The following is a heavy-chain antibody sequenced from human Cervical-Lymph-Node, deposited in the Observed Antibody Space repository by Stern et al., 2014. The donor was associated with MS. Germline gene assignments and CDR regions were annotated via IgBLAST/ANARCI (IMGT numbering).Heavy chain of an antibody. CDR1: GIIFSGTS. V-gene: IGHV3-73*01. J-gene: IGHJ4*02. CDR3: VSDGSGWRN. D-gene: IGHD3-10*01. Sequence: EVQLVQSGGGLVQPGGPLKLSCVASGIIFSGTSMHWVRQASGKGLEWIGRIRSRANGQTTVYTASVKGRFTISRDDSKNTAYLQMNSLKTEDTAVYYCVSDGSGWRNWGQGTLVTVSS. CDR2: IRSRANGQTT.